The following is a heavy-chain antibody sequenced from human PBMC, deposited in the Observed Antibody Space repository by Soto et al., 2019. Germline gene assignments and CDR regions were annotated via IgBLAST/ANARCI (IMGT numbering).Heavy chain of an antibody. V-gene: IGHV1-18*01. J-gene: IGHJ6*02. CDR2: ISAYNGVT. CDR1: GYTFTTYG. Sequence: GASVKVSCKASGYTFTTYGISWVRQAPGQGLGWMGWISAYNGVTEYAQKFQGRVTMTTDTSTSTVYMELRSLRSDDTAVYYCARVRAELGYCSGGSCLPYYYGMDVWG. CDR3: ARVRAELGYCSGGSCLPYYYGMDV. D-gene: IGHD2-15*01.